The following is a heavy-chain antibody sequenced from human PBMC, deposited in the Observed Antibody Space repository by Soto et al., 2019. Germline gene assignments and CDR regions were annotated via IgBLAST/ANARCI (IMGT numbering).Heavy chain of an antibody. CDR1: GGTFSSYA. CDR3: SRDNAVAGVKENYYYYGMDV. Sequence: SVKVSCKASGGTFSSYAISWVRQAPGQGLEWMGGIIPIFGTANYAQKFQGRVTITADESTSTAYMELSSLRSEDTAVYYCSRDNAVAGVKENYYYYGMDVWGQGTTVTVSS. D-gene: IGHD6-19*01. J-gene: IGHJ6*02. CDR2: IIPIFGTA. V-gene: IGHV1-69*13.